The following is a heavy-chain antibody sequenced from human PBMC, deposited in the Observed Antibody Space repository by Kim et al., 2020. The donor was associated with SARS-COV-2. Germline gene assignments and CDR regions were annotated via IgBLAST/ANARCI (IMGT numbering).Heavy chain of an antibody. V-gene: IGHV3-23*01. CDR1: GFTFSNYG. CDR3: AKEQGFRRPCDY. D-gene: IGHD6-6*01. CDR2: ISASGSNT. J-gene: IGHJ4*02. Sequence: GGSLRLSCAASGFTFSNYGMNWVRQAPGKGLEWVSAISASGSNTYYVDSVRGRFTISRDNSENTLFLQMNNLRAEDTAVYYCAKEQGFRRPCDYWGQGTLVTVSS.